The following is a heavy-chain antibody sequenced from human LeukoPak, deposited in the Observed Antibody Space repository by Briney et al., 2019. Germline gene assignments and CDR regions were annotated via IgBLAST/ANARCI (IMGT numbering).Heavy chain of an antibody. V-gene: IGHV1-69*01. Sequence: SVKVSCKASGGTFSSYAISWVRQAPGQGLEWMGGIIPIFGTANHAQKFQGRVTITADESTSTAYMELSSLRSEDTAVYYCAGTGTKTYYYDSSGYYYDWGQGTLITVSS. CDR1: GGTFSSYA. J-gene: IGHJ4*02. CDR2: IIPIFGTA. D-gene: IGHD3-22*01. CDR3: AGTGTKTYYYDSSGYYYD.